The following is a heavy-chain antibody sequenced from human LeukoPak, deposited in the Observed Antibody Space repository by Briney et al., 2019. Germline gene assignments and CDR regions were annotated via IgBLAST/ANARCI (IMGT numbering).Heavy chain of an antibody. CDR2: INPSGGTT. CDR3: ARGWGGTDWKLDP. V-gene: IGHV1-46*01. J-gene: IGHJ2*01. CDR1: GYIFTTYN. Sequence: ASMKVSCKASGYIFTTYNMHWVRQAPGQGLEWMGKINPSGGTTNYAQKFQGRVSMTRDTSTNTVYMELTSLRFEDTALYYCARGWGGTDWKLDPWGRGTLVTVSS. D-gene: IGHD1-1*01.